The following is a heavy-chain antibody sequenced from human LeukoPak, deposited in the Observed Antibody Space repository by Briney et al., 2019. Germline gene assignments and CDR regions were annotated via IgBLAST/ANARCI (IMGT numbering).Heavy chain of an antibody. J-gene: IGHJ4*02. CDR2: IWFDGSNK. CDR3: ARSDYGDRYYFDY. V-gene: IGHV3-33*01. CDR1: GFTFGSYG. Sequence: PGGSLRLSCVASGFTFGSYGMYWVRQAPGKGLEWVAVIWFDGSNKYYGDSVKGRFTISRDNYKNTVYLQMNSLRAEDTAVYYCARSDYGDRYYFDYWGQGTLVTVSS. D-gene: IGHD4-17*01.